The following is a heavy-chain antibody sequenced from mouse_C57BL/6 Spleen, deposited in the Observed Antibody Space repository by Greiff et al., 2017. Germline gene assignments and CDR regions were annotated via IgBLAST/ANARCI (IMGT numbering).Heavy chain of an antibody. J-gene: IGHJ3*01. CDR1: GYTFTSYW. V-gene: IGHV1-50*01. CDR2: IDPSDSYT. D-gene: IGHD2-5*01. Sequence: QVQLQQPGAELVKPGASVKLSCKASGYTFTSYWMQWVKQRPGQGLEWIGEIDPSDSYTNYNQKFKGKATLTVDTSSSTAYMQLSSLTSEDSAVYYCARRGYSNYAAYWGQGTLVTVSA. CDR3: ARRGYSNYAAY.